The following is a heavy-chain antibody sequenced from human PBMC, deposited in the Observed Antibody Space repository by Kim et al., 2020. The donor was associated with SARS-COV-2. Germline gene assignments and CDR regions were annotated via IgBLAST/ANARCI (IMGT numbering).Heavy chain of an antibody. V-gene: IGHV4-59*13. CDR1: GGSISSYY. CDR3: ARAALAVAGDYYYYYYGMDI. CDR2: IYYSGST. Sequence: SETLSLTCTVSGGSISSYYWSWIRQPPGKGLEWIGYIYYSGSTNYNPSLKSRVTISVDTSKNQFSLKLSSVTAADTAVYYCARAALAVAGDYYYYYYGMDIWGPGTTVTVSS. J-gene: IGHJ6*02. D-gene: IGHD6-19*01.